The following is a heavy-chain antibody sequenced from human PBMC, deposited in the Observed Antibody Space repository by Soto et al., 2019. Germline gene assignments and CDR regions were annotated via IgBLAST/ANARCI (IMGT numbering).Heavy chain of an antibody. CDR3: AGAVSDFDVRRYRTSYFDQ. CDR2: IDNTGSA. V-gene: IGHV4-31*03. Sequence: PSETLSLTCTVSGASVSTGVYYWTWIRQHPGEGLEWIGYIDNTGSAYYNPSLTGRVDISVDTSKNQFSLNLQSLTAADTAFYYCAGAVSDFDVRRYRTSYFDQWGQGILVTVS. CDR1: GASVSTGVYY. D-gene: IGHD3-10*02. J-gene: IGHJ4*02.